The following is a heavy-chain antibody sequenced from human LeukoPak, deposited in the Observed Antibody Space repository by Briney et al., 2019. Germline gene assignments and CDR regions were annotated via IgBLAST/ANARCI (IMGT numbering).Heavy chain of an antibody. CDR1: DDSISIYY. CDR2: IDYTGST. CDR3: ARGRVSSSSWHSTYYYYFYMDV. J-gene: IGHJ6*03. D-gene: IGHD6-13*01. V-gene: IGHV4-59*01. Sequence: PSETLSLTCSVSDDSISIYYWSWIRQPPGKGLEWIGYIDYTGSTNYNPSLNSRVTISRDTSKNHFSLELSSVTAADTAVYFCARGRVSSSSWHSTYYYYFYMDVWGKGTTVTVSS.